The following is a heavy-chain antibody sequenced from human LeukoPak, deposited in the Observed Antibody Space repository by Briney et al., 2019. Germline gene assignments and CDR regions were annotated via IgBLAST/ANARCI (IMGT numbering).Heavy chain of an antibody. J-gene: IGHJ4*02. CDR2: INPNSGGT. CDR1: AYTFTGNY. Sequence: ASVTVTRKASAYTFTGNYMHWVRHAPGQGLEWMGLINPNSGGTNYAQKFQGRGTMTRDTSICTASMELSRLRSDDTAVYYCASEASGSYYGYFDYGGQGTLVTVS. D-gene: IGHD1-26*01. CDR3: ASEASGSYYGYFDY. V-gene: IGHV1-2*02.